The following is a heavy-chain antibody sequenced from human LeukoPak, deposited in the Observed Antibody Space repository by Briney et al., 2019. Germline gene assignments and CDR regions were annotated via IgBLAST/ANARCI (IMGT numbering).Heavy chain of an antibody. V-gene: IGHV4-59*01. D-gene: IGHD6-19*01. CDR3: ARDSDNGWYSFDY. CDR1: GGSISSYY. Sequence: SETLSLTCTLSGGSISSYYWSWIRQPPGKGLEWIGYIYYSGSTNYNPSLKSRVTISVDTSKNQFSLKLSSVTAADTAVCYCARDSDNGWYSFDYWGQGTLVTVSS. J-gene: IGHJ4*02. CDR2: IYYSGST.